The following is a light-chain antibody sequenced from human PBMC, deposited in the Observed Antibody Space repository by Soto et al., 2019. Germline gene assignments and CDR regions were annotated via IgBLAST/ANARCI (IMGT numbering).Light chain of an antibody. V-gene: IGKV1-5*03. CDR1: QSISSW. Sequence: DIQMTQSPSTLSASVGDRVTITCRASQSISSWLAWYQQKPGKAPKLLIYKASSLESGVPSRFSGSGSGTEFTLTISNLQPDDFATYYCQQYNSYSPYTFGQGTKREIK. CDR2: KAS. CDR3: QQYNSYSPYT. J-gene: IGKJ2*01.